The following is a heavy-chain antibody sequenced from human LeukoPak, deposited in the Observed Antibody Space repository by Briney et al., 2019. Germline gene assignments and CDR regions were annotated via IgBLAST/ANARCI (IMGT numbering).Heavy chain of an antibody. D-gene: IGHD6-6*01. CDR1: GYTFTSYD. V-gene: IGHV1-8*01. CDR3: ARVRAFQGSSSSRTRYYFDY. CDR2: MNPNSGNT. Sequence: GASVKVSCKASGYTFTSYDINWVRQATGQGLEWMGWMNPNSGNTGYAQKFQGRVTMTRNTSISTAYMELSSLRSEDTAVYYCARVRAFQGSSSSRTRYYFDYWGQGTLVTVSS. J-gene: IGHJ4*02.